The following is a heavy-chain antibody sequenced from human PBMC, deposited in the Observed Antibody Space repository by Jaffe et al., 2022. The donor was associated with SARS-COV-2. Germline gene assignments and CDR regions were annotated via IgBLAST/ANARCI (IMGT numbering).Heavy chain of an antibody. D-gene: IGHD3-9*01. CDR1: GLIFNSYA. CDR2: IGNSGATT. V-gene: IGHV3-23*01. Sequence: DVQLMESGGGLVQPGGSLRLSCAASGLIFNSYAMSWVRQAPGKGLEWVSGIGNSGATTYYADSVKGRFTISRDNSNNAVHLQMNSLRPEDTAVYYCARVTSYYCDYWGQGTLVTVSS. J-gene: IGHJ4*02. CDR3: ARVTSYYCDY.